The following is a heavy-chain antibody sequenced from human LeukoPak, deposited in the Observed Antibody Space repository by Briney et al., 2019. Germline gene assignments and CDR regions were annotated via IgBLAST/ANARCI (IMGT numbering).Heavy chain of an antibody. CDR2: INPNSGGT. D-gene: IGHD5-24*01. J-gene: IGHJ4*02. V-gene: IGHV1-2*02. CDR3: AREVVPDGYNTGIDY. CDR1: GYTFTGYY. Sequence: GASVKVSCKASGYTFTGYYMHWVRQAPGQGLEWMGWINPNSGGTNYAQKFQGRVTMTRDTSISTAYMELSRLRSDDTAVYYCAREVVPDGYNTGIDYWGQGTLVTVSS.